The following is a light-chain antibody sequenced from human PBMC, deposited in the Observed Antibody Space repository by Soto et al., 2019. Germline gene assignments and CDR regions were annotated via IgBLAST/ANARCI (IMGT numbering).Light chain of an antibody. Sequence: VYAREKSTIICTSRLSIFSSSNNKNFLAWYQQKPGQAPKLLIYGASTRASGVPDRFSGSESGTDFTLTISRLEAEDFAVYYCQQFCNSRPTFGRGTKVDIK. J-gene: IGKJ1*01. CDR3: QQFCNSRPT. CDR2: GAS. CDR1: LSIFSSSNNKNF. V-gene: IGKV4-1*01.